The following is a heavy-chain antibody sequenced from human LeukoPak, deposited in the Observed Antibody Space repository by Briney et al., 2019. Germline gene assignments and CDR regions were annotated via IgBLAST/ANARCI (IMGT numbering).Heavy chain of an antibody. CDR2: IYHSGST. V-gene: IGHV4-4*02. CDR1: GGSISSSNW. CDR3: ARAGGRSWFDP. Sequence: SETLSLACAVSGGSISSSNWWSWVRQPPGKGLEWIGEIYHSGSTNYNPSLKSRVTISVDTSKNQFSLKLSSVTAADTAVYYCARAGGRSWFDPWGQGTLVTVSS. J-gene: IGHJ5*02.